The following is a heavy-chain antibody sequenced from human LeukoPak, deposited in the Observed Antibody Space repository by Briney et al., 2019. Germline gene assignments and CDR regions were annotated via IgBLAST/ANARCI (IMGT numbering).Heavy chain of an antibody. V-gene: IGHV4-31*03. CDR1: GGSISSGGYY. CDR2: IYYSGST. CDR3: ARHDFWSGRPYYFDH. Sequence: SQTLSLTCTVSGGSISSGGYYWRWIRQHPGKGLEWIGYIYYSGSTYYNPSLKSRVTISVDTSKNQFSLKLSSVTAADTAVYYCARHDFWSGRPYYFDHWGQGTLVTVSS. D-gene: IGHD3-3*01. J-gene: IGHJ4*02.